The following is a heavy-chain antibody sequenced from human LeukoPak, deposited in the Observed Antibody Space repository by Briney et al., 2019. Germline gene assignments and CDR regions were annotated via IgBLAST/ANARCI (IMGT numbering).Heavy chain of an antibody. CDR2: ISAYNGNT. Sequence: ASVKVSCTASGYTFTSYGISWVRQAPGQGLEWMEWISAYNGNTNYAQELQGRVTMTTDTSTSTAYMELRSLRSDATAVYFCARGHERNPDYWGQGTLVTVSS. J-gene: IGHJ4*02. V-gene: IGHV1-18*04. D-gene: IGHD1-1*01. CDR3: ARGHERNPDY. CDR1: GYTFTSYG.